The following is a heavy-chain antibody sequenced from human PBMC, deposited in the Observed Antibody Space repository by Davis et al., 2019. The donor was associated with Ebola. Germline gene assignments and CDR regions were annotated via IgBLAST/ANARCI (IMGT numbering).Heavy chain of an antibody. D-gene: IGHD6-19*01. CDR3: ARGELSSAFFGLDV. Sequence: SETLSLTCTVSGGSISSSYWSWIRQPPGKGLEWIGYIYYSGTTNYNPSLRSRVTMSIDTSKNQFSLNLSSATAADTAVYYCARGELSSAFFGLDVWGQGTTVTVSS. CDR2: IYYSGTT. J-gene: IGHJ6*02. V-gene: IGHV4-59*01. CDR1: GGSISSSY.